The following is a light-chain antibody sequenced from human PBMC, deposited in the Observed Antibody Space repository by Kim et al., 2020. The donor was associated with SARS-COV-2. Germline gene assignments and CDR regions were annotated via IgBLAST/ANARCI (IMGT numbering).Light chain of an antibody. Sequence: QSVLTQPPSVSGAPGQGVTISCTGDSSNIGAGYDVHWYQHLPGAAPKLLIYSNINRPSVPDRFSASKSGTSASLAITGLQAEDEADYYCQSYDNVRRGWIFGGGTKLTVL. CDR1: SSNIGAGYD. CDR2: SNI. J-gene: IGLJ2*01. CDR3: QSYDNVRRGWI. V-gene: IGLV1-40*01.